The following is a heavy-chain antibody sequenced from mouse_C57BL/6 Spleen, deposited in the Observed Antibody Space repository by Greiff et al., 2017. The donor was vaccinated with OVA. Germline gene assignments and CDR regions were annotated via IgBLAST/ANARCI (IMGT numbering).Heavy chain of an antibody. CDR3: AKSLYGRGTLYYAMDY. Sequence: QVHVKQSGPGLVQPSQSLSITCTVSGFSLTSYGVHWVRQSPGKGLEWLGVIWRGGSTDYNAAFMSRLSITKDNSKSQVFFKMNSLQADDTAIYYCAKSLYGRGTLYYAMDYWGQGTSVTVSS. CDR1: GFSLTSYG. D-gene: IGHD1-1*01. CDR2: IWRGGST. J-gene: IGHJ4*01. V-gene: IGHV2-5*01.